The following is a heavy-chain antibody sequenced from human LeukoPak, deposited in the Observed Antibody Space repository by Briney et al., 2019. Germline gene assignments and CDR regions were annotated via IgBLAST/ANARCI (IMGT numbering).Heavy chain of an antibody. CDR2: INHSGST. Sequence: PSETLSLTCAVYGGSFSGYYWSWIRQPPGKGLEWIGEINHSGSTNYNPSLKSRVTISVDTSKNQFSLKLSSVTAADTAVYYCARGGYCSSTSCPSSSPDDFDPWGQGTLVTVSS. CDR1: GGSFSGYY. CDR3: ARGGYCSSTSCPSSSPDDFDP. V-gene: IGHV4-34*01. D-gene: IGHD2-2*01. J-gene: IGHJ5*02.